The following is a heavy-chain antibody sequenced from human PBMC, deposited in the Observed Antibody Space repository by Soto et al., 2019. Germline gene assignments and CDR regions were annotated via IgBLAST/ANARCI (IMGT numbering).Heavy chain of an antibody. CDR2: IFYTGTT. V-gene: IGHV4-39*02. D-gene: IGHD2-2*01. Sequence: TLSLTCSVSGGSINYNSYYWGWIRQPPGKGPEWVGGIFYTGTTYYSPSLKDRVTISVDTSKNSFSLNLTSVTAADTAVYFCARLVVVAPVANAWGQGTLVTVSS. CDR1: GGSINYNSYY. J-gene: IGHJ5*02. CDR3: ARLVVVAPVANA.